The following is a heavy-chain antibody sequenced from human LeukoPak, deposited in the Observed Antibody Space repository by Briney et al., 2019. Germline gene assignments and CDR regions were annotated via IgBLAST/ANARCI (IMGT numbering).Heavy chain of an antibody. CDR1: GITVSSNY. D-gene: IGHD3-22*01. CDR2: IYSGDST. Sequence: GGSLRLSCTASGITVSSNYMSWVRQAPGKGLEWVAVIYSGDSTYYADSVKGRFTISRDNSKNTLYLQMNSLRAEDTAVYYCAMRRYYFDSSGYYLDFDYWGQGTLVTVSS. V-gene: IGHV3-66*01. J-gene: IGHJ4*02. CDR3: AMRRYYFDSSGYYLDFDY.